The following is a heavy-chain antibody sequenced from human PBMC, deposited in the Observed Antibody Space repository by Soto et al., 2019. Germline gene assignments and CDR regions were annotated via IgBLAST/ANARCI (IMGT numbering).Heavy chain of an antibody. CDR1: GFTFSSYG. CDR3: AKDDCSGGSCYSPLDY. Sequence: GGSLRLSCAASGFTFSSYGMHWVRQAPGKGLEWVAVISYDGSNKYYADSVKGRFTISRDNSKNTLYLQMNSLRAEDTAVYYCAKDDCSGGSCYSPLDYWGQGTLVTVSS. CDR2: ISYDGSNK. D-gene: IGHD2-15*01. V-gene: IGHV3-30*18. J-gene: IGHJ4*02.